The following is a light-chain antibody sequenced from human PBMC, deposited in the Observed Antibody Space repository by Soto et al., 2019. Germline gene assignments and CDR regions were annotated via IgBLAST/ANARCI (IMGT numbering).Light chain of an antibody. Sequence: DIGMTQSPSTLSASTGERATITCRASQGISSNLAWYQQKPGQAPKLLIYGASTMDTGFPSRFSRTGSGTDFILIISSLQSEDFAVYYCQQFNNWALTFGGGTKVDI. V-gene: IGKV3-15*01. CDR1: QGISSN. J-gene: IGKJ4*01. CDR3: QQFNNWALT. CDR2: GAS.